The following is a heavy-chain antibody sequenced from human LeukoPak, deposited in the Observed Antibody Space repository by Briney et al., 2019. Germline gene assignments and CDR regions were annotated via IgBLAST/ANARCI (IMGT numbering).Heavy chain of an antibody. Sequence: ASVKVSCKASGGTFSSYAISWVRQAPGQGLEWMGGIIPIFGTANYAQKFQGRVTITADESTSTAYMELSSLRSEDTAVYYCARESLPYYYDSSGYYSPKGNAFDIWGQGTMVTVSS. CDR1: GGTFSSYA. V-gene: IGHV1-69*13. CDR2: IIPIFGTA. CDR3: ARESLPYYYDSSGYYSPKGNAFDI. D-gene: IGHD3-22*01. J-gene: IGHJ3*02.